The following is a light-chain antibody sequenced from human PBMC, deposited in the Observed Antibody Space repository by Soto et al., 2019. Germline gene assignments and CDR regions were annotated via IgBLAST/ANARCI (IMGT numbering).Light chain of an antibody. CDR2: SNN. J-gene: IGLJ2*01. Sequence: SVLHKPPSSSGTHGQRVTISCSGSSSNIGSNTVNWYQQLPGTAPKLVIYSNNQRPSGVPDRFSGSKSGTSASLAISGLQSEDEADYYCVAWDDSLNGYVVFGGGTKVTVL. V-gene: IGLV1-44*01. CDR1: SSNIGSNT. CDR3: VAWDDSLNGYVV.